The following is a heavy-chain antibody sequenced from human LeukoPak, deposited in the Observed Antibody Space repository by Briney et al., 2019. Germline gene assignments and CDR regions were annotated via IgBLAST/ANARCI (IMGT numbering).Heavy chain of an antibody. V-gene: IGHV3-30-3*01. CDR1: GFTFSSYA. Sequence: PGGSLRLSCAASGFTFSSYAMHWVRQAPGKGLEWVAVISYDGSNKYYADSVKGRFTISRDNSKNTLYLQMNSLRAEDTAVYYCAKVQSEYSTTADCLDSWGQGTLVTVSS. CDR2: ISYDGSNK. J-gene: IGHJ5*01. D-gene: IGHD1-1*01. CDR3: AKVQSEYSTTADCLDS.